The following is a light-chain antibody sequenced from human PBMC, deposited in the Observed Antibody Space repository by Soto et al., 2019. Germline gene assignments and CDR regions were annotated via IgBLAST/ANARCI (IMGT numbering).Light chain of an antibody. V-gene: IGKV1-5*03. CDR1: QTISSW. CDR3: QHYTTHPT. Sequence: LQITQSPATRSASIGGRVSLACRASQTISSWLAWYQQKPGKAPKLLIYKASSLESGVPSMFSGSGSGTEFTLTISSLQADDFATYYCQHYTTHPTLGIGTKVEIK. CDR2: KAS. J-gene: IGKJ4*02.